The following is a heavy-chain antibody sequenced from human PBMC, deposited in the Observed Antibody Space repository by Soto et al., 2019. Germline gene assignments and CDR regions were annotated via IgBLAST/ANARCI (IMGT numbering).Heavy chain of an antibody. CDR1: GFTFSSYG. V-gene: IGHV3-30*18. D-gene: IGHD6-13*01. J-gene: IGHJ4*02. CDR3: AKGPRGYSSSWYVDY. CDR2: ISYDGSNK. Sequence: QVQLVESGGGVVQPGRSLRLSCAASGFTFSSYGMHWVRQPPGKGLGWGAVISYDGSNKYYADSVKGRFTISRDNSKNTLYLQMNSLRAEDTAVYYCAKGPRGYSSSWYVDYWGQGTLVTVSS.